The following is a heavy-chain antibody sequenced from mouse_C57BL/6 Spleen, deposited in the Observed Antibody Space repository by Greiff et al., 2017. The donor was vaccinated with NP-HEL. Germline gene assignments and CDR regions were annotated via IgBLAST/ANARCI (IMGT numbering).Heavy chain of an antibody. J-gene: IGHJ2*01. Sequence: VQLQQSGPELVKPGASVKISCKASGYAFSSSWMNWVKQRPGKGLEWIGRIYPGDGDTNYNGKFKGKATLTADKSSSTAYMQLSSLTSEDSAVYFCARSHYDYDDAYYYDYWGQGTTLTVSS. V-gene: IGHV1-82*01. CDR2: IYPGDGDT. CDR3: ARSHYDYDDAYYYDY. D-gene: IGHD2-4*01. CDR1: GYAFSSSW.